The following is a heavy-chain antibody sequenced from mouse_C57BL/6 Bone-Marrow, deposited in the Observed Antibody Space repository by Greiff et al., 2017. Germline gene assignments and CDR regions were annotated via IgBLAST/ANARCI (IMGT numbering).Heavy chain of an antibody. CDR1: GFTFSSYA. CDR3: ERDPDYLYAMDY. CDR2: ISDGGGYT. V-gene: IGHV5-4*01. J-gene: IGHJ4*01. Sequence: EVMLVESGGGLVKPGGSLKLSCAASGFTFSSYAMSWVRQTPEKRLEWVATISDGGGYTYYPDNVKGRFTISRDNAKNNLYLQMSHLKSEDTAMYYCERDPDYLYAMDYWGQGTSVTVSS. D-gene: IGHD2-4*01.